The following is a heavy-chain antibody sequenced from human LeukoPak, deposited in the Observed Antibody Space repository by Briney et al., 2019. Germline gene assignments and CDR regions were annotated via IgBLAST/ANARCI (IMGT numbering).Heavy chain of an antibody. Sequence: ASVKVSCNASGGTFSSYAISWVRQATGQGLEWMGWMNPNSGNTGYAQKFQGRVTITRNTSISTAYMELSSLRSEDTAVYYCARGGNSSSSPFDYWGQGTLVTVSS. J-gene: IGHJ4*02. CDR2: MNPNSGNT. V-gene: IGHV1-8*03. CDR1: GGTFSSYA. D-gene: IGHD6-6*01. CDR3: ARGGNSSSSPFDY.